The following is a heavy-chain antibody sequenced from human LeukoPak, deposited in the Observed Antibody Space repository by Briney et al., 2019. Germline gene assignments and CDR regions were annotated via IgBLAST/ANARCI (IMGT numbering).Heavy chain of an antibody. J-gene: IGHJ6*02. Sequence: GRSLRLSCAASGFTFSSYGMHWVRQALGKGLEWVAVISYDGSNKYYADSVKGRFTISRDNSKNTLYLQMNSLRAEDTAVYYCAKGSGSFYYGMDVWGQGTTVTVSS. CDR2: ISYDGSNK. CDR1: GFTFSSYG. D-gene: IGHD1-26*01. V-gene: IGHV3-30*18. CDR3: AKGSGSFYYGMDV.